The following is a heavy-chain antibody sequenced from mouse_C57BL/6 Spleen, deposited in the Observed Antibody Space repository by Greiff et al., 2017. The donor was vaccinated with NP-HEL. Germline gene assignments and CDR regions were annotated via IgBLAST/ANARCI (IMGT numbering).Heavy chain of an antibody. V-gene: IGHV14-4*01. Sequence: VQLQQSGAELVRPGASVKLSCTASGFNIKDDYMHWVKQRPEQGLEWIGWIDPENGDTEYASKFQGQATITADTAYNTAYLHLSSLTAEDTAVYYCTTGFAYWGQGTLVTVSA. CDR1: GFNIKDDY. J-gene: IGHJ3*01. CDR2: IDPENGDT. CDR3: TTGFAY.